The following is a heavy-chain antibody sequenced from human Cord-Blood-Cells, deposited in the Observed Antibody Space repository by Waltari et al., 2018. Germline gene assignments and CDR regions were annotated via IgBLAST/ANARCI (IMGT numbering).Heavy chain of an antibody. CDR1: GYTFTGYY. V-gene: IGHV1-2*02. CDR3: ARVKGYSYGYYYYYYMDV. D-gene: IGHD5-18*01. CDR2: INPNSGGT. Sequence: QVQLVQSGAEVKKPGASVKVSCKASGYTFTGYYMHWVRPAPGQGLEWMGWINPNSGGTNYAQKFQGRVTMTRDTSISTAYMELSRLRSDDTAMYYCARVKGYSYGYYYYYYMDVWGKGTTVTVSS. J-gene: IGHJ6*03.